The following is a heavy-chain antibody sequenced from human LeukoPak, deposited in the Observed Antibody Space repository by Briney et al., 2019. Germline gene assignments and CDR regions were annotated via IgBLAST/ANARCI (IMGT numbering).Heavy chain of an antibody. CDR2: IDTDGSNT. D-gene: IGHD2-8*02. Sequence: LAGGSLRLSCAPSGFAFSSYWMHWVRQAPGKGLMWVSRIDTDGSNTNYADSVEGRFTISRDNAKNTLYLQMNSLRAEDTAVYYCARGLLGIDFWGQGTLVTVSS. CDR3: ARGLLGIDF. V-gene: IGHV3-74*01. J-gene: IGHJ4*02. CDR1: GFAFSSYW.